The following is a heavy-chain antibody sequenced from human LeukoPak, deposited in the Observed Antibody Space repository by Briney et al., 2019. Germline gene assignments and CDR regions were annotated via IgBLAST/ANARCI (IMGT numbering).Heavy chain of an antibody. V-gene: IGHV4-61*01. CDR2: IYYSGST. CDR3: AREISYDFWKAFAGGYMDV. Sequence: SETLSLTCTVSGGSISSSSYYWSWIRQPPGKGLEWIGYIYYSGSTNYNPSLKSRVTTSVDTSKNQFSLKLSSVTAADTAVYYCAREISYDFWKAFAGGYMDVWGKGTTVTVSS. D-gene: IGHD3-3*01. CDR1: GGSISSSSYY. J-gene: IGHJ6*03.